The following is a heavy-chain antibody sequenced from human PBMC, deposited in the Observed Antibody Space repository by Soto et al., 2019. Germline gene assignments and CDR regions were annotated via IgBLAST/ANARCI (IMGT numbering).Heavy chain of an antibody. Sequence: QVQLQESGPGLVKPSETLSLTCTVSGGSISSYYWSWIRQPPGKGLEWIGYIYYSGSTNYNPSLKSRVTISVDTSKNQFSLKLSSVTAADTAVYYCARDARNSGYDPVSFDYWGQGTLVTVSS. J-gene: IGHJ4*02. CDR1: GGSISSYY. V-gene: IGHV4-59*01. CDR3: ARDARNSGYDPVSFDY. D-gene: IGHD5-12*01. CDR2: IYYSGST.